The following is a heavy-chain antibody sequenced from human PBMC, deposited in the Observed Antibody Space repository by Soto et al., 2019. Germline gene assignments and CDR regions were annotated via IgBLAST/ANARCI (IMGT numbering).Heavy chain of an antibody. D-gene: IGHD3-3*01. CDR3: AGVSWTAIDAFDI. CDR2: IDPSDSYT. J-gene: IGHJ3*02. CDR1: GYSFTSYW. V-gene: IGHV5-10-1*01. Sequence: GEALKISCKGSGYSFTSYWISWVRQMPGKGLEWMGRIDPSDSYTNYSPSFQGHVTISADKSISTAYLQWSSLKASDTAMYYCAGVSWTAIDAFDIPGQGTMVTLS.